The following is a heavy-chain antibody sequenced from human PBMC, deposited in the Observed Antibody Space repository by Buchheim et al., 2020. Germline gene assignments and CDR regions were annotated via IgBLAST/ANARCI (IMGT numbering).Heavy chain of an antibody. CDR3: ARDYGDYQGGGLFDY. V-gene: IGHV4-59*01. CDR1: GGSISSYY. Sequence: QVQLQESGPGLVKPSETLSLTCTVSGGSISSYYWSWIRQPPGKGLEWIGYIYYSGSTNYNPSLKSRVTISVDTSKNQFSLKLSSVTAADTAVYYCARDYGDYQGGGLFDYWGQGTL. J-gene: IGHJ4*02. CDR2: IYYSGST. D-gene: IGHD4-17*01.